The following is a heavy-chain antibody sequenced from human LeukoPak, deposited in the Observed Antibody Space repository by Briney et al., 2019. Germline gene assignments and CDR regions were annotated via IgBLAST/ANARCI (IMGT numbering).Heavy chain of an antibody. J-gene: IGHJ5*02. CDR3: AKGPAMVRGTFDP. V-gene: IGHV3-30*04. CDR2: ISYDGSNK. Sequence: GGSLRLSCAASGFTFSSYAMHWVRQAPGKGLEWVAVISYDGSNKYYADSVKGRFTISRDYSKNTLYLQMNSLRTEETAVYYCAKGPAMVRGTFDPWGQGTLVTVSS. D-gene: IGHD3-10*01. CDR1: GFTFSSYA.